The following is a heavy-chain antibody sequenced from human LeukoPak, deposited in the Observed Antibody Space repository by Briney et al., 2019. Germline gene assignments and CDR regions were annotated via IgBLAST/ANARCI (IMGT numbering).Heavy chain of an antibody. CDR3: AKDAPIAAAGLTSFDY. CDR1: GFTFSSYA. CDR2: ISGSGGST. V-gene: IGHV3-23*01. J-gene: IGHJ4*02. Sequence: GGSLRLSCAASGFTFSSYAMSWVRQAPGKGLEWVSAISGSGGSTYHADSVKGRFTISRDNSKNTLYLQMNSLRAEDTAVYYCAKDAPIAAAGLTSFDYWGQGTLVTVSS. D-gene: IGHD6-13*01.